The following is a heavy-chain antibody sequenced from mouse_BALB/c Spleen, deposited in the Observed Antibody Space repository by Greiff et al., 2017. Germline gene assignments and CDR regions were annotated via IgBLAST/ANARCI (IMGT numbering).Heavy chain of an antibody. J-gene: IGHJ4*01. V-gene: IGHV1-9*01. CDR2: ILPGSGST. Sequence: QVQLQQSGAELMKPGASVKISCKATGYTFSSYWIEWVKQRPGHGLEWIGEILPGSGSTNYNEKFKGKATFTADTSSNTAYMQLSSLTSEDSAVYYCAAATSAMDYWGQGTSVTVSS. CDR1: GYTFSSYW. CDR3: AAATSAMDY.